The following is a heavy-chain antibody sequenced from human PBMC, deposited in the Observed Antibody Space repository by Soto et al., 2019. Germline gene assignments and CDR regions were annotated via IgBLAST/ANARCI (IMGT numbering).Heavy chain of an antibody. D-gene: IGHD1-26*01. V-gene: IGHV3-9*01. Sequence: EVQLVESGGGLVQPGRSLRLSCAASGFTFDHYAVHWVRQAPGKGLEWVSGISWNSGRIGYADSVKGRFTISRDNAKNSLYLQMNSLRPEDTALYYCAKDYAGWGLAFDVWGQGTMVTVSS. CDR2: ISWNSGRI. J-gene: IGHJ3*01. CDR1: GFTFDHYA. CDR3: AKDYAGWGLAFDV.